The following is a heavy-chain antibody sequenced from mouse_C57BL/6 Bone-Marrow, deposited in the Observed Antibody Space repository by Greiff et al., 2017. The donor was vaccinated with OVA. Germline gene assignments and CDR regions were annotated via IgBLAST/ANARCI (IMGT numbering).Heavy chain of an antibody. V-gene: IGHV1-82*01. Sequence: VKVVESGPELVKPGASVKISCKASGYAFSSSWMNWVKQRPGKGLEGIGRIYPGDGDTNYNGKFKGKATLTADTSSSTAYMQLSSLTSEDSAVYFCARSRFRYFDYWGQGTTLTVSS. CDR1: GYAFSSSW. CDR2: IYPGDGDT. CDR3: ARSRFRYFDY. J-gene: IGHJ2*01.